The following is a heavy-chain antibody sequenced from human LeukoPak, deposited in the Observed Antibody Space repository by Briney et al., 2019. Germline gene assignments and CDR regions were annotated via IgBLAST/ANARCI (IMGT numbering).Heavy chain of an antibody. CDR2: IYYSGST. D-gene: IGHD6-13*01. Sequence: SETLSLTCTVSGGSISSYYWSWIRQPPGKGLEWIGYIYYSGSTNYNPSLKSRVTISVDTSKNQFSLKLSSVTAADTAVYYCARHVKSSSWLPYYFDYWGQGTLVTVSS. V-gene: IGHV4-59*01. CDR1: GGSISSYY. CDR3: ARHVKSSSWLPYYFDY. J-gene: IGHJ4*02.